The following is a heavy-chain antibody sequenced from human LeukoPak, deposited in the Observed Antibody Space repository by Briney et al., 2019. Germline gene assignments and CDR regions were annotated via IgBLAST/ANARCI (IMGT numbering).Heavy chain of an antibody. V-gene: IGHV4-38-2*02. Sequence: PSETLSLTCKVSGYSITSGYYWGWIRQPPGKGLEWIATMYHSGSSYYSPSLKSRVTTSADTSKNHFSLKLTSVTAADTAIYFCPREGYTSSGYEYWGQGSLVTVSS. CDR2: MYHSGSS. CDR1: GYSITSGYY. J-gene: IGHJ4*02. CDR3: PREGYTSSGYEY. D-gene: IGHD6-13*01.